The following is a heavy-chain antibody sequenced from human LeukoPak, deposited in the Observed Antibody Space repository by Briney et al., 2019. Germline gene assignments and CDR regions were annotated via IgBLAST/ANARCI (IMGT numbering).Heavy chain of an antibody. CDR2: ISGSGGST. D-gene: IGHD3-3*01. V-gene: IGHV3-23*01. Sequence: PGGSLRXSCAASGFTFSSYGMSWVRQAPGKGLEWVSAISGSGGSTYYADSVKGRFTISRDNSKNTLYLQMNSLRAEDTAVYYCAXLWIRVVINWFDPWGQGTLVTVSS. CDR3: AXLWIRVVINWFDP. CDR1: GFTFSSYG. J-gene: IGHJ5*02.